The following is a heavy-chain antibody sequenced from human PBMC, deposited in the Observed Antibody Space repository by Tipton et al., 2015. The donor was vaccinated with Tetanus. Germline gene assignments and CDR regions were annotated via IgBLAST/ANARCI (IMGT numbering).Heavy chain of an antibody. CDR3: ARDDILTGRFDY. J-gene: IGHJ4*02. CDR1: GFTFSIYG. D-gene: IGHD3-9*01. V-gene: IGHV3-30*03. CDR2: MSYDGTDK. Sequence: SLRLSCAASGFTFSIYGMHWVRQAPGKGLAWVAVMSYDGTDKYYADSVRGRFTISRGNSKNTLYLQMNGLRGEDTAVYFCARDDILTGRFDYWGQGTLVTVSS.